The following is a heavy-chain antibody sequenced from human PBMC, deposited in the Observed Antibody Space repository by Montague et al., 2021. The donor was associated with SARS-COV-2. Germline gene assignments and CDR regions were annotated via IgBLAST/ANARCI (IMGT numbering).Heavy chain of an antibody. D-gene: IGHD2-2*01. V-gene: IGHV3-7*01. Sequence: SLRLSCAASGFTFSSYWMSWVRQAPGKGLEWVANIKQDGSEKYYVDSVKGRFTISRDSAKNSLYLQMSSLRAEDTAVYYCARDSFVVVPAASNYYYYYGMDVWGQGTTVTVSS. CDR3: ARDSFVVVPAASNYYYYYGMDV. CDR2: IKQDGSEK. J-gene: IGHJ6*02. CDR1: GFTFSSYW.